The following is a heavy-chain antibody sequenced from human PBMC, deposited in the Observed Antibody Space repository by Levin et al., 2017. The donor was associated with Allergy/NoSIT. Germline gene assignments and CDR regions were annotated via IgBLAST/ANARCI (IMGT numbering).Heavy chain of an antibody. J-gene: IGHJ6*02. V-gene: IGHV1-2*02. CDR3: AGGYSSGWQDYYYYGMDG. D-gene: IGHD6-19*01. CDR2: INPNSGGT. Sequence: GESLKISCKASGYTFTGYYMHWVRQAPGQGLEWMGWINPNSGGTNYAQKFQGRVTMTRDTSISTAYMELSRLRSDDTAVYYCAGGYSSGWQDYYYYGMDGWGQGTTVTVSS. CDR1: GYTFTGYY.